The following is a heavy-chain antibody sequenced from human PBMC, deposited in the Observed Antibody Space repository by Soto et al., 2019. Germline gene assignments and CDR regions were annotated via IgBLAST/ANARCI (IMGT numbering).Heavy chain of an antibody. D-gene: IGHD1-7*01. CDR3: ARDRPAGDTGTPTVIDY. J-gene: IGHJ4*02. Sequence: EVQLVESGGGLVQPGGSLRLSCAASGFTVSSNYMSWVRHAPGEGLEWVSVIYSGGSTYYEDSVKGRFTISRDNSKDMMDLQMNSPRAEATAVYYCARDRPAGDTGTPTVIDYWGQGSPVTVSS. CDR2: IYSGGST. CDR1: GFTVSSNY. V-gene: IGHV3-66*01.